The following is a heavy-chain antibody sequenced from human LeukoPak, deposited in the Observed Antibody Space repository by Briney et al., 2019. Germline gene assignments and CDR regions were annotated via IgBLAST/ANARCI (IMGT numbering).Heavy chain of an antibody. V-gene: IGHV3-30*18. CDR2: ISYDGSNK. Sequence: GGSLRLSCAASGFTFSSYGMHWVRQAPGKGLEWVAVISYDGSNKYYADSVKGRFTISRDNSKNTLYLQMNSLRAEDTAVYYCAKGSGSLENYYYYGMDVWGQGTTVTVSS. CDR3: AKGSGSLENYYYYGMDV. D-gene: IGHD1-26*01. J-gene: IGHJ6*02. CDR1: GFTFSSYG.